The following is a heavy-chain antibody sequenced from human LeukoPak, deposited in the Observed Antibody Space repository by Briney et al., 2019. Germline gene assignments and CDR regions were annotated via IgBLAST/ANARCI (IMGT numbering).Heavy chain of an antibody. D-gene: IGHD3-10*01. Sequence: ASVKVSCKGSGYTFTTYDINWVRQATGQGLEWMGWMNPNSGNTGYAQKFQGRVTMTRNTSINTAYMELSSLRSEDTAVYCCARRDYYGSGSYPYYYHNYMDVWGKGTTVTISS. CDR3: ARRDYYGSGSYPYYYHNYMDV. CDR2: MNPNSGNT. J-gene: IGHJ6*03. V-gene: IGHV1-8*01. CDR1: GYTFTTYD.